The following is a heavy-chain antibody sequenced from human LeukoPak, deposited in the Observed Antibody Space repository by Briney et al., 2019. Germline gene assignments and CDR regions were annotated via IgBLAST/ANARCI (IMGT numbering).Heavy chain of an antibody. Sequence: GGSLRLSCEASGFTFTTYWMHWVRHAPGKGLVWVSLINSDGSTTNYADSVQGRFTISRDNAKNTLYLQMNSLRAEDTAVYYCVRDASETMNGNYWGQGTLVTVSS. CDR3: VRDASETMNGNY. CDR1: GFTFTTYW. D-gene: IGHD1-1*01. V-gene: IGHV3-74*01. J-gene: IGHJ4*02. CDR2: INSDGSTT.